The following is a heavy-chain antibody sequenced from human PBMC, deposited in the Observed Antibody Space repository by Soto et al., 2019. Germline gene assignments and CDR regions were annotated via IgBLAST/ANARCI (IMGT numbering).Heavy chain of an antibody. CDR3: ARGQAAGTDEVLVLAYTYDY. V-gene: IGHV4-59*01. CDR1: GGSISSYY. J-gene: IGHJ4*02. CDR2: IYYSGST. D-gene: IGHD6-13*01. Sequence: PSETLSLTCTVSGGSISSYYWSWIRQPPGKGLEWIGYIYYSGSTNYNPSLKSRVTISVDTSKNQFSLKLSSVTAADTAVYYCARGQAAGTDEVLVLAYTYDYWGQGTLVTVSS.